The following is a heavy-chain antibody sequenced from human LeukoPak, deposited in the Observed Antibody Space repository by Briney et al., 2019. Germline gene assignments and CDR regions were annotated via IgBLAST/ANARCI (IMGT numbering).Heavy chain of an antibody. CDR3: AKDGLAFGGVIASSFDY. CDR2: ISYDGSNK. J-gene: IGHJ4*02. D-gene: IGHD3-16*02. V-gene: IGHV3-30-3*01. CDR1: GFTFSSYA. Sequence: GRSLRLSCAASGFTFSSYAMHWVRQAPGKGLEWVAVISYDGSNKYYADSVKGRFTISRDNSKNTLYLQMNSLRAEDTAVYYCAKDGLAFGGVIASSFDYWGQGTLVTVSS.